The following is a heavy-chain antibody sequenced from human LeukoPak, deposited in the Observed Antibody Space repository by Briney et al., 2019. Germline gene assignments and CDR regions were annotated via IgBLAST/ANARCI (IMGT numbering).Heavy chain of an antibody. CDR2: ISGSGSTT. CDR1: GFTFNRHV. D-gene: IGHD1-26*01. CDR3: ARARGATREGFDY. J-gene: IGHJ4*01. Sequence: GGSLRLSRAASGFTFNRHVMTWVRQALGKGLEWVSAISGSGSTTYYADSVQGRFTISRDKSANMVYLQMSSLSAEDTALYYCARARGATREGFDYWGQGTLITVSS. V-gene: IGHV3-23*01.